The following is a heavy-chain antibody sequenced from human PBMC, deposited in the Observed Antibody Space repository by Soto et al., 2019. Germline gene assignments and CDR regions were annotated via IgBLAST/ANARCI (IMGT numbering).Heavy chain of an antibody. Sequence: QITLKESGPTLVKPTQTLTLTCTFSGFSLSTSGLGVGWIRQPPGKALEWLGIIYWYDDKPYSPSLRSRFTINKHTSKNQVSLTMTIMYPVDTATYYCAPAYKNIWFHDGFDIWGQGTMVTVSS. D-gene: IGHD1-20*01. V-gene: IGHV2-5*01. CDR2: IYWYDDK. J-gene: IGHJ3*02. CDR3: APAYKNIWFHDGFDI. CDR1: GFSLSTSGLG.